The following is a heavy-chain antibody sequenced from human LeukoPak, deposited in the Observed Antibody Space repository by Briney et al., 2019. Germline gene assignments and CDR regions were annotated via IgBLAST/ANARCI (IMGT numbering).Heavy chain of an antibody. CDR1: GGSVSTDTSY. J-gene: IGHJ4*02. CDR2: IHHSGSA. Sequence: SETLSLTCTVSGGSVSTDTSYWSWIRQPPGKGLEWIAYIHHSGSANYNPSLKSRVTISIDTSKNQFSLKLSSVTDADTAVYYCARAIRIVGATRFDYWGQGTLVTVSS. V-gene: IGHV4-61*01. D-gene: IGHD1-26*01. CDR3: ARAIRIVGATRFDY.